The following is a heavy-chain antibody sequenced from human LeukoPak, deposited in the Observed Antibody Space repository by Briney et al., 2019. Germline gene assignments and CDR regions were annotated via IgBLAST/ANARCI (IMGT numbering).Heavy chain of an antibody. V-gene: IGHV1-2*02. Sequence: ASVKVSCKASGYTFTGYYIHWVRQAPGQGLDWMGWINPHSGDTNYAQSFHGRVTMTRDTSISTVYMDLSRMRSDDTAVYYCAKDRGPQWWGSFDYWGQGTLVTVSS. J-gene: IGHJ4*02. D-gene: IGHD3-16*01. CDR1: GYTFTGYY. CDR3: AKDRGPQWWGSFDY. CDR2: INPHSGDT.